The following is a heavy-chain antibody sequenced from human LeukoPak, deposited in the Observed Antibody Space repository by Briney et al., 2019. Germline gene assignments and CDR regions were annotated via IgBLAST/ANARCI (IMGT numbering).Heavy chain of an antibody. CDR3: ARGRIAMVRGVIGPFDY. Sequence: SETLSLTCAVYGGSFSGYYWSWIRQPPGKGLEWIGEINHSGSTNYNPSLKSRVTISVDTSKNQFPLKLSSVTAADTAVYYCARGRIAMVRGVIGPFDYWGQGTLVTVSS. V-gene: IGHV4-34*01. J-gene: IGHJ4*02. CDR1: GGSFSGYY. CDR2: INHSGST. D-gene: IGHD3-10*01.